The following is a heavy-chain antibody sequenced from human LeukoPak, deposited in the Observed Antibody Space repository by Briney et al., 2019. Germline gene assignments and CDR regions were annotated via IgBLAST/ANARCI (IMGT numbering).Heavy chain of an antibody. CDR1: GFIFNNYW. V-gene: IGHV3-7*01. J-gene: IGHJ4*02. CDR3: ARKRPNYFDY. CDR2: INLDGSQK. Sequence: GGSLRLSCAASGFIFNNYWMAWVRQAPGKGPEWVANINLDGSQKYYVDSVKGRFTISRDNAENSLYLQMNSLRAEDTALYYCARKRPNYFDYWGQGTLVTVSS.